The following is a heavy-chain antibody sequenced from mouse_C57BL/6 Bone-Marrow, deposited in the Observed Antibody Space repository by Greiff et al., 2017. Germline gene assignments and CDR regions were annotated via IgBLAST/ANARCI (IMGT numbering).Heavy chain of an antibody. Sequence: QVQLQQSGAELVMPGASVKLSCKASGYTFTSYWMHWVKQRPGQGLEWIGEIDPSDSYTNYNQKFKGKSTLTVDKSSSTAYMQLSSLTSEDSAVYDCARWGRAQATSWFAYWGQGTLVTVSA. CDR1: GYTFTSYW. CDR2: IDPSDSYT. V-gene: IGHV1-69*01. J-gene: IGHJ3*01. CDR3: ARWGRAQATSWFAY. D-gene: IGHD3-2*02.